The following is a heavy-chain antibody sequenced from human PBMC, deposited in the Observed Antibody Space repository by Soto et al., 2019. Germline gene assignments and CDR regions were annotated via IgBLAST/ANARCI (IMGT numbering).Heavy chain of an antibody. Sequence: EVQLVESGGGLIQPGGSLRLSCVVSEFTVSSYYMSWVRQAPGKGLEWVSIIYSAGNTYYEDYVKGRFTIYRDNSKNILYLEMSSLRAKDTGVYYCARDLKVTKNVYGMDVWGQGTTVTVSS. V-gene: IGHV3-53*01. CDR2: IYSAGNT. D-gene: IGHD2-21*02. CDR1: EFTVSSYY. J-gene: IGHJ6*02. CDR3: ARDLKVTKNVYGMDV.